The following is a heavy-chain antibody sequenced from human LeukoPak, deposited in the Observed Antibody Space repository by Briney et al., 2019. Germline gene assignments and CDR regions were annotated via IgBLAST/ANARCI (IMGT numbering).Heavy chain of an antibody. J-gene: IGHJ4*02. CDR3: ARSIVGATGYFDY. V-gene: IGHV4-59*08. CDR2: IYYSGST. CDR1: GGSISSYY. Sequence: SETLSLTCTVSGGSISSYYWSWIRQPPGKGLEWIGYIYYSGSTNYNPSLKSRVTISVDTSKNQFSLKLSSVTAADTAVYYCARSIVGATGYFDYWGQGTLVTVSS. D-gene: IGHD1-26*01.